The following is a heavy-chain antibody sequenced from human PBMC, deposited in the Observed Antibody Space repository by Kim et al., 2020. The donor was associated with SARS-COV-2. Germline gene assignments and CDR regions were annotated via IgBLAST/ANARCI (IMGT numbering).Heavy chain of an antibody. CDR3: ARVLGDSSSWYLGGSQDDRYYGMDV. J-gene: IGHJ6*02. Sequence: SETLSLTCTVSGGSISSYYWSWIRQPPGKGLGWIGYIYYSGSTNYNPSLKSRVTISVDTSKNQFSLKLSSVTAADTAVYYCARVLGDSSSWYLGGSQDDRYYGMDVWGQGTTVTVSS. D-gene: IGHD6-13*01. V-gene: IGHV4-59*13. CDR2: IYYSGST. CDR1: GGSISSYY.